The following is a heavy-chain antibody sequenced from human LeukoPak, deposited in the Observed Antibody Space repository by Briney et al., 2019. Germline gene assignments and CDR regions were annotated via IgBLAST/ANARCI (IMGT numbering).Heavy chain of an antibody. D-gene: IGHD5-18*01. J-gene: IGHJ3*02. V-gene: IGHV3-48*01. CDR1: GFTFSSYS. Sequence: GGSLRLSCAASGFTFSSYSMNWVRQAPGKGLEWVSYISSSSSTIYYADSVKGRFTISRDNAKNSLYLQMNSLRAEDTAVYYCARGDVGIQLWTYAFDIWGQGAMVTVSS. CDR2: ISSSSSTI. CDR3: ARGDVGIQLWTYAFDI.